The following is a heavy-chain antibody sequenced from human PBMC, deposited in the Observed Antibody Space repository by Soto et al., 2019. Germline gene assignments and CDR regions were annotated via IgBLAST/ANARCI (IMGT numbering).Heavy chain of an antibody. V-gene: IGHV5-51*01. D-gene: IGHD2-21*01. CDR3: ARHGEDGKTQLRLNWCEP. CDR1: GYNFPDYL. CDR2: IYPGDSDT. Sequence: PGESLKISCKGLGYNFPDYLISWVRQMPVKGLAYMGIIYPGDSDTRYSPSFQGQVTISADKSISTAYLQWNSLEASDTAMYYCARHGEDGKTQLRLNWCEPWGQRTLVTVSS. J-gene: IGHJ5*02.